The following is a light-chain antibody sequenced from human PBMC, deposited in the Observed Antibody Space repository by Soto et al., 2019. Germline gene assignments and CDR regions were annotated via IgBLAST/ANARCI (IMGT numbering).Light chain of an antibody. J-gene: IGLJ1*01. Sequence: QLVLTQPASVSGSPGQSITISCTGTSSDVGAYDFVSWYQQHPDKAPKLMIYEVSNRPSGVSNRFSGSKSVNTATLTISGLQAEDEADYYCSSYTSSSTRVFGTGTKLTVL. CDR3: SSYTSSSTRV. V-gene: IGLV2-14*03. CDR2: EVS. CDR1: SSDVGAYDF.